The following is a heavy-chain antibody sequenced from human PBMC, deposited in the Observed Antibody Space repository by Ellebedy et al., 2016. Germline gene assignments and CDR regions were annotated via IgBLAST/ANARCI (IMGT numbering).Heavy chain of an antibody. Sequence: ASVKVSCKVSGYTLTELSMHWVRQAPGKGLEWMGGFDPEDGETIYAQKFQGRVTMTEDTSTDTAYMELSSLRSEDTAVYYCARRYFDSSGYPDAFDIWGPGTTVTVSS. D-gene: IGHD3-22*01. CDR3: ARRYFDSSGYPDAFDI. CDR2: FDPEDGET. CDR1: GYTLTELS. J-gene: IGHJ3*02. V-gene: IGHV1-24*01.